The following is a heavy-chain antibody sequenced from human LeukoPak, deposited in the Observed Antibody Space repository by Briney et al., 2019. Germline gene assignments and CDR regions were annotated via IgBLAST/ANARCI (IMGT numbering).Heavy chain of an antibody. D-gene: IGHD3-9*01. J-gene: IGHJ4*02. Sequence: PGGSLRLSCAASGFTFSDYYMSWIRQAPGKGLEWVSYISSSGSTIYYADSVKGRFTISRDNAKNTLYLQMNSLRAEDTAVYYCAKAGGILTGYYALPDYWGQGTLVTVSS. CDR1: GFTFSDYY. CDR3: AKAGGILTGYYALPDY. V-gene: IGHV3-11*01. CDR2: ISSSGSTI.